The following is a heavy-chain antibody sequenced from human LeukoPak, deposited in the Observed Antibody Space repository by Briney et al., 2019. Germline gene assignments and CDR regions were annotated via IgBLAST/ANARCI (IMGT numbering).Heavy chain of an antibody. Sequence: ASVKVSCKASGYTFTSYGISWVRQAPRQGLEWMGWISAYNGNTNYAQKLQGRVTMTTDTSTSTAYMELRSLRSDDTAVYYCALGLVPHYYYYYGMDVWGQGTTVTVSS. J-gene: IGHJ6*02. CDR2: ISAYNGNT. V-gene: IGHV1-18*01. D-gene: IGHD6-19*01. CDR1: GYTFTSYG. CDR3: ALGLVPHYYYYYGMDV.